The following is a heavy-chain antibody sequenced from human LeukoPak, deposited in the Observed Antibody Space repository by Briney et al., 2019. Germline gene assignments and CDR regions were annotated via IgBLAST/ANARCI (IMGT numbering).Heavy chain of an antibody. CDR3: ARRWSYYFDY. CDR2: MNPNSANT. Sequence: ASVKVSCKASGYTFTSYDINWARQATGQGLEWMGWMNPNSANTGYEQKFQGRVTITRNTSISTAYMELSSLRSEDTAVYYCARRWSYYFDYWGQGTLVTVSS. J-gene: IGHJ4*02. D-gene: IGHD4-23*01. CDR1: GYTFTSYD. V-gene: IGHV1-8*03.